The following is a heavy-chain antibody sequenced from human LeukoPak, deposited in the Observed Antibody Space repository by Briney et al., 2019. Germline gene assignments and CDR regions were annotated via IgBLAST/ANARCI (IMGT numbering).Heavy chain of an antibody. V-gene: IGHV4-31*03. CDR2: IYHSGYS. J-gene: IGHJ6*02. CDR3: ARWNSGFGDATTDYGLDV. Sequence: PSQTLSLTCTVSGGSIGSGGYYWTWIRQHPGKGLEWIGYIYHSGYSNYNPSLRSRVTISVDTSKNQFSLKLSSVTAADTAVYYCARWNSGFGDATTDYGLDVWGQGATVTVSS. D-gene: IGHD3-10*01. CDR1: GGSIGSGGYY.